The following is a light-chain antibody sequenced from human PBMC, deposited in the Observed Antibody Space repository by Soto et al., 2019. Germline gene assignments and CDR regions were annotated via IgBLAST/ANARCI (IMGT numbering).Light chain of an antibody. CDR2: GGS. CDR3: QQYEGSPLT. Sequence: EILMTQSPGTLSLSPGERVTLSCWASQSVSSSYLAWYQQRPGQVPRLLIYGGSSRATGIPERLSGSGYGTDLTLAISRMQTEDFEVYYCQQYEGSPLTFGGGTKVDIK. CDR1: QSVSSSY. V-gene: IGKV3-20*01. J-gene: IGKJ4*01.